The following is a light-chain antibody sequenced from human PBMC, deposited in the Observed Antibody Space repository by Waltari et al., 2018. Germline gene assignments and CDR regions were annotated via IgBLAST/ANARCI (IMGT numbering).Light chain of an antibody. V-gene: IGLV3-25*03. CDR3: QSTDSSAVYVV. CDR2: KDT. CDR1: ALPNRY. J-gene: IGLJ2*01. Sequence: SYELTQPPSVSVSPGQTARITCSGDALPNRYAYWYQQKPGRAPILLIYKDTGRPSRIPDRFSGSTSGTTVTLTITGVQAEDEADYYCQSTDSSAVYVVFGGGTKLTGL.